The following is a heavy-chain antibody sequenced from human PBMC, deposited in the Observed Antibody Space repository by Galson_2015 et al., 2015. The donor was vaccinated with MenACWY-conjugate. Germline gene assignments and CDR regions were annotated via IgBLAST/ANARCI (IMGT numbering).Heavy chain of an antibody. CDR1: GYTFTGYY. D-gene: IGHD4-17*01. CDR3: ARTNYGDYTFDI. V-gene: IGHV1-2*05. Sequence: SVKVSCKASGYTFTGYYMHWVRQAPGQGLEWMGRINPNSGGTNYAQKFQGRVTMTRDTSIGTAYMELSRLRSDDTVVYYCARTNYGDYTFDIWGQGTMVTVSS. CDR2: INPNSGGT. J-gene: IGHJ3*02.